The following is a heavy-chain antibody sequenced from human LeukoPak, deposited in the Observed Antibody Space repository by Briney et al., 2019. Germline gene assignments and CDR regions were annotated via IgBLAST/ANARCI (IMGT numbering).Heavy chain of an antibody. D-gene: IGHD6-19*01. CDR2: IYYSGST. CDR1: GGSISSNTYY. J-gene: IGHJ4*02. Sequence: PSETLPLTCTVSGGSISSNTYYWGWIRQPPGKGLEWIGSIYYSGSTYYNPSLKSRVTISVDTSKNQFSLKLSSVTAADTAFYYCARLSYTSRRWLVQPEYYFDYWGQGTLVTVSS. CDR3: ARLSYTSRRWLVQPEYYFDY. V-gene: IGHV4-39*07.